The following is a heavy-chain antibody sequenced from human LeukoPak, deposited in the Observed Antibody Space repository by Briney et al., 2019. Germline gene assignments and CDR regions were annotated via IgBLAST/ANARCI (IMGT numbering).Heavy chain of an antibody. Sequence: ASVKVSCKASGYTFTSYYMHWVRQAPGQGLEWMGIINPSGGSTSYAQKFQGRVTMTRDMSTSTVYMELSSLRSEDTAVYYCAREEVGATVDYWGQGTLVTVSS. CDR3: AREEVGATVDY. D-gene: IGHD1-26*01. CDR2: INPSGGST. V-gene: IGHV1-46*01. J-gene: IGHJ4*02. CDR1: GYTFTSYY.